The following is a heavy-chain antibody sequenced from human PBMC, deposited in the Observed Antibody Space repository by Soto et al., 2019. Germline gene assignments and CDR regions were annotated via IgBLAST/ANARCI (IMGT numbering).Heavy chain of an antibody. CDR3: AKDNPSMRPLDSWFDP. CDR2: ISYDGSNK. Sequence: GGSLRLSCAASGFTFSSYGMHWVRQAPGKGLEWVAVISYDGSNKYYADSVKGRFTISRDNSKNTLYLQMNSLRAEDTAVYYCAKDNPSMRPLDSWFDPWGQGTLVTVSS. D-gene: IGHD4-4*01. V-gene: IGHV3-30*18. CDR1: GFTFSSYG. J-gene: IGHJ5*02.